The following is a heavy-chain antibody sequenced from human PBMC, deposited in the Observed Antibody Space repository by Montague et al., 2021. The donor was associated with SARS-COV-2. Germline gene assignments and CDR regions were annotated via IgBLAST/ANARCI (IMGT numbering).Heavy chain of an antibody. J-gene: IGHJ3*02. Sequence: SETLSLTCTVSGVSISSYYWTWIRQPPGKGLEWIGFIYYSGSTNYNPSLKSRFTISVDTSTNQFSRKLSSVTAADTAVSYCAKQALTRYCAPTTCFGAALDIWGQGTMVTVSS. D-gene: IGHD2-2*01. CDR1: GVSISSYY. CDR3: AKQALTRYCAPTTCFGAALDI. V-gene: IGHV4-59*08. CDR2: IYYSGST.